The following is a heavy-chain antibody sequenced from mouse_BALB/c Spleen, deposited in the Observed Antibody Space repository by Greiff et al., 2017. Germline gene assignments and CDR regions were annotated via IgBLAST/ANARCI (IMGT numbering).Heavy chain of an antibody. Sequence: EVQLVESGGGLVKPGGSLKLSCAASGFTFSSYAMSWVRQTPEKRLEWVASISSGGSTYYPDSVKGRFTISRDNARNILYLQMSSLRSEDTAMYYCARGISLLRPLYAMDYWGQGTSVTVSS. D-gene: IGHD1-2*01. V-gene: IGHV5-6-5*01. CDR2: ISSGGST. CDR3: ARGISLLRPLYAMDY. J-gene: IGHJ4*01. CDR1: GFTFSSYA.